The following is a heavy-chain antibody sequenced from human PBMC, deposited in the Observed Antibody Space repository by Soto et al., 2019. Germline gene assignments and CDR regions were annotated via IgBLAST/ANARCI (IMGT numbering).Heavy chain of an antibody. V-gene: IGHV1-18*01. CDR2: ISAYNGNT. J-gene: IGHJ2*01. CDR1: GYTFTSYG. Sequence: QVQLVQSGAEVKKPGASVKVSCKASGYTFTSYGISWVRQAPGQGLEWMGWISAYNGNTNYARKHQGRVTMATDTSTSTAYMELRSLRSDDTAVYYCARGVPDSSGYYNLYWYFDLWGRGTLVTVSS. CDR3: ARGVPDSSGYYNLYWYFDL. D-gene: IGHD3-22*01.